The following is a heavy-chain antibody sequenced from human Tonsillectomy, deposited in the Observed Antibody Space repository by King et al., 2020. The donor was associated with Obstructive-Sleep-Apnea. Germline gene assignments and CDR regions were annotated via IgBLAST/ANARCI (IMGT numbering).Heavy chain of an antibody. V-gene: IGHV4-39*01. CDR1: GGSISSSSYY. CDR2: IYYSGST. J-gene: IGHJ5*02. Sequence: MQLQESGPGRVKPSETLSLICSVSGGSISSSSYYWGWIRQSPGKGLEWIGSIYYSGSTHYNPSLKSRVTISVDTSKNQFSLKLSSVTAADTAIYYCARHELSRYFDPPGWFDPWGQGTLVTVSS. CDR3: ARHELSRYFDPPGWFDP. D-gene: IGHD3-9*01.